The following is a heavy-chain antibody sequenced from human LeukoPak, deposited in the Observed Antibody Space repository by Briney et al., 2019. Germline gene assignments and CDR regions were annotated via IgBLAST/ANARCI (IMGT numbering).Heavy chain of an antibody. CDR3: TTNGWYCLDH. CDR1: GGSISSDNW. CDR2: IHHRGGT. Sequence: SETLSLTCAVSGGSISSDNWWSWVRPPPGKRLEGVGEIHHRGGTNYNPSLQSRVTISVDKSNNHFSLRLTSVTAADTAVYYCTTNGWYCLDHWGQGALVTVSS. J-gene: IGHJ1*01. V-gene: IGHV4-4*02. D-gene: IGHD6-19*01.